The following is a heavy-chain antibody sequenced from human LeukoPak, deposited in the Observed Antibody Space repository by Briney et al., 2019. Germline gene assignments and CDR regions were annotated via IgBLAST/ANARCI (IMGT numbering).Heavy chain of an antibody. D-gene: IGHD2-2*01. CDR1: GFTFSSYA. Sequence: PGGSLRLSCAASGFTFSSYAMHWVRQAPGKGLEWVAFIRYDGSNKYYADSVKGRFTISRDNSKNTLYLQMNSLRAEDTAVYYCWTLVPAAMKRDYWGQGTLVTVSS. CDR3: WTLVPAAMKRDY. J-gene: IGHJ4*02. V-gene: IGHV3-30*02. CDR2: IRYDGSNK.